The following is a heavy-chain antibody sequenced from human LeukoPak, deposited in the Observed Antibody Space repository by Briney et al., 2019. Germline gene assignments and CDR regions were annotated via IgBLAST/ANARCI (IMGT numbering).Heavy chain of an antibody. CDR3: ARVLGHYYDSSGYYLNWFDP. CDR1: GGTFSSYT. D-gene: IGHD3-22*01. CDR2: ISAYNGNT. Sequence: ASVKVSCEASGGTFSSYTISWVRQAPGQGLEWMGWISAYNGNTNYAQKLQGRVTMTTDTSTSTAYMELRSLRSDDTAVYYCARVLGHYYDSSGYYLNWFDPWGQGTLVTVSS. V-gene: IGHV1-18*01. J-gene: IGHJ5*02.